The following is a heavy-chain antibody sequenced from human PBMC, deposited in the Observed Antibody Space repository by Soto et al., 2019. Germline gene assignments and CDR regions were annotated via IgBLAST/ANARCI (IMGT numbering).Heavy chain of an antibody. D-gene: IGHD3-10*01. V-gene: IGHV4-39*07. CDR3: ARRPAMIRGVIIILSSAYYYYYGMDV. J-gene: IGHJ6*02. CDR2: IYYSGTT. CDR1: GDSISSSNYY. Sequence: PSETLSLTCTVSGDSISSSNYYWGWIRQPPEKGLEWIANIYYSGTTYYNPSLKSRVTISVDKSKNQFSLKLSSVTAADTAVYYCARRPAMIRGVIIILSSAYYYYYGMDVWGQGTTVTVSS.